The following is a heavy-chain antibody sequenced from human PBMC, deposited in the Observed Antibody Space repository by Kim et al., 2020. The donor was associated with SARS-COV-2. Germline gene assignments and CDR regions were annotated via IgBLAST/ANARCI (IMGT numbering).Heavy chain of an antibody. D-gene: IGHD1-26*01. V-gene: IGHV3-11*01. CDR2: ISSGGSTI. CDR3: AKRGRDDGVVGATDY. CDR1: GFTFSDYD. Sequence: GGSLRLSCAASGFTFSDYDMSWFRQAPGKGLEWVSYISSGGSTIYYADSVKGRFTISRDNAKNLLYLQMNSLSAEDTALYYCAKRGRDDGVVGATDYWGQGTLGTGSP. J-gene: IGHJ4*01.